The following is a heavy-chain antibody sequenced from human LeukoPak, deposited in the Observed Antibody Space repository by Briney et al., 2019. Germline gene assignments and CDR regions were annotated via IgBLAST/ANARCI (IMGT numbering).Heavy chain of an antibody. V-gene: IGHV3-20*04. D-gene: IGHD2/OR15-2a*01. CDR2: INWNGGST. Sequence: GSSLTPSSAPSAFIFDEYGMSCHRQAPGKGRDEVSGINWNGGSTGYADSVKGRFTISSDNAKNSLYLQMNSLRAEDTALYYCVRMAGAGYYFYMDVWGKGTTVTVSS. CDR3: VRMAGAGYYFYMDV. CDR1: AFIFDEYG. J-gene: IGHJ6*03.